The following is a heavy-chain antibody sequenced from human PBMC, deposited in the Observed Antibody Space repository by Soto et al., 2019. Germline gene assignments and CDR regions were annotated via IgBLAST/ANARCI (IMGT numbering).Heavy chain of an antibody. CDR1: GFTFSYAW. CDR3: ATGSGDLLY. Sequence: EVQLVESGGDLAKPGGSLRLSCAVSGFTFSYAWMNWVRQAPGKGLEWVGRIKSKTDGGTTDYAAPVKGRFTISRDDSRNMVFLQMNSLGTEDTAVYYCATGSGDLLYWGQGTRVTVSS. D-gene: IGHD6-25*01. V-gene: IGHV3-15*07. J-gene: IGHJ4*02. CDR2: IKSKTDGGTT.